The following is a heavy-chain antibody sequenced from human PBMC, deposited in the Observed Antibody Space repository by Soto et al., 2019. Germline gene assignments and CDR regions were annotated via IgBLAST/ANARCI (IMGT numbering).Heavy chain of an antibody. CDR1: GGSISSGGYY. J-gene: IGHJ3*02. V-gene: IGHV4-31*03. CDR2: IYYSGST. D-gene: IGHD5-18*01. CDR3: ARKEGLLSTLGAFDI. Sequence: QVQLQESGPGLVKPSQTLSLTCTVSGGSISSGGYYWSWTRQHPGKGLEWIGYIYYSGSTYYNPSLKSRVTLSVDTSKNQFSLKLSSVTAADTAVYYCARKEGLLSTLGAFDIWGQGTMVTVSS.